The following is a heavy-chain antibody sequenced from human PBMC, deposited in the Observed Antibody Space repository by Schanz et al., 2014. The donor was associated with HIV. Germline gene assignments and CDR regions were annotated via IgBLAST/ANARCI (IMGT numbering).Heavy chain of an antibody. CDR3: ARSPSYGMDV. V-gene: IGHV3-74*01. CDR1: GFTFSNYW. CDR2: INGDGSTT. Sequence: EVQLVESGGGLVQPGGSQRLSCAASGFTFSNYWMNWVRQAPGKGLVWVSRINGDGSTTSYADSVKGRFTISRDNAKNTLYLQLNSLRAEDTAVYYCARSPSYGMDVWGQGTTVTVSS. J-gene: IGHJ6*02.